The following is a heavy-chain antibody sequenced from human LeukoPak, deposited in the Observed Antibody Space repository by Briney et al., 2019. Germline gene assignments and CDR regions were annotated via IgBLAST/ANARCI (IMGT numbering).Heavy chain of an antibody. V-gene: IGHV1-2*02. CDR2: INPNSGGT. J-gene: IGHJ4*02. D-gene: IGHD6-6*01. CDR3: ARIQLSDPSYYFDY. Sequence: ASVKVSCKASGYTFTGYYMHWVRQAPGQGLEWMGWINPNSGGTNYAQKFQGRVTMTEDTSTDTAYMELSSLRSEDTAVYYCARIQLSDPSYYFDYWGQGTLVTVSS. CDR1: GYTFTGYY.